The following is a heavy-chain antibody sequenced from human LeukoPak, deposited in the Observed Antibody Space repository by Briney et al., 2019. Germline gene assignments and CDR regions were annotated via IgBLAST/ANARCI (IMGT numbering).Heavy chain of an antibody. CDR2: IRYDGSNK. CDR1: GFTFSSYW. V-gene: IGHV3-30*02. J-gene: IGHJ4*02. Sequence: GGSLRLSCAASGFTFSSYWMHWVRQAPGKGLEWVAFIRYDGSNKYYADSVKGRFTISRDNSKNTLYLQMNSLRAEDTAVYYCAKDYYYGSGSYYFDYWGQGTLVTVSS. D-gene: IGHD3-10*01. CDR3: AKDYYYGSGSYYFDY.